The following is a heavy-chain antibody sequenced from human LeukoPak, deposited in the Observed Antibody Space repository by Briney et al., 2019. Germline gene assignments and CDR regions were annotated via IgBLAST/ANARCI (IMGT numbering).Heavy chain of an antibody. CDR2: IYTSGST. Sequence: SETLSLTCTVSGGSNSSYYWSWIRQPAGKGLEWIGRIYTSGSTNYNPSLKSRVTMSVDTSKNQFSLKLSSVTAADTAVYYCARVGRHRHYYGSGSYDIWGQGTMVTVSS. CDR3: ARVGRHRHYYGSGSYDI. J-gene: IGHJ3*02. D-gene: IGHD3-10*01. CDR1: GGSNSSYY. V-gene: IGHV4-4*07.